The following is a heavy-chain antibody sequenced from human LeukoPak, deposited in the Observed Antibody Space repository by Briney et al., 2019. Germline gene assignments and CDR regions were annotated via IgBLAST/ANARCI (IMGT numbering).Heavy chain of an antibody. CDR2: IYPNSGAT. Sequence: GASVTVSCKASGYTFTGYYMHWVRQAPGQGLGWMGWIYPNSGATNYAQKFQGRATMTRDTSISTAYMELSRLRSDDTAVYYCARDPDSSTSLGGWGQGTLVTVSP. V-gene: IGHV1-2*02. J-gene: IGHJ4*02. CDR3: ARDPDSSTSLGG. CDR1: GYTFTGYY. D-gene: IGHD6-13*01.